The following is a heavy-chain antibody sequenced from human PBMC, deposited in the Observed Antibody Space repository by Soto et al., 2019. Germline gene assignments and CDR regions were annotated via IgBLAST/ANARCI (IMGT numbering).Heavy chain of an antibody. V-gene: IGHV4-59*01. CDR2: IYYSGST. CDR1: GGSISSYY. J-gene: IGHJ4*02. D-gene: IGHD1-7*01. CDR3: ARGTWYFDY. Sequence: SETLSLTCTVSGGSISSYYWSWIRQPPGKGLEWIGYIYYSGSTNYNPSLKSRVTISVDTSKNQFSLKLSSVTAADTAVYYCARGTWYFDYWGQGTLVTVSS.